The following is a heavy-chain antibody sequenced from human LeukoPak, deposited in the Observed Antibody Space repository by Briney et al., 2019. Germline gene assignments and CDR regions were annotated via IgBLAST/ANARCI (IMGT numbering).Heavy chain of an antibody. V-gene: IGHV3-9*01. CDR3: AKDASGSIDY. D-gene: IGHD1-26*01. CDR2: ISWNSGSI. J-gene: IGHJ4*02. CDR1: GFTFDDYA. Sequence: PGGSLRLSCAASGFTFDDYAMHWVRQAPGKGLEWVSTISWNSGSIGYADSVKGRFTISRDNAKNSLYLQMNSLRAEDTALYYCAKDASGSIDYWGQGTLVTVSS.